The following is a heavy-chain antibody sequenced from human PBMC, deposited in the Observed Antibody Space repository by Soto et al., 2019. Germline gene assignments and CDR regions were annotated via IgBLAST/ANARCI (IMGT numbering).Heavy chain of an antibody. V-gene: IGHV3-23*01. D-gene: IGHD6-13*01. CDR3: AKRSGGEPAAGTVFFDY. Sequence: GGSLRLSCAASGFTFSSYAMSWVRQAPGKGLEWVSAISGSGGSTYYADSVKGRFTISRDNSKNTLYLQMNSLRAEDTAVYYCAKRSGGEPAAGTVFFDYWGQGTLVTVSS. J-gene: IGHJ4*02. CDR2: ISGSGGST. CDR1: GFTFSSYA.